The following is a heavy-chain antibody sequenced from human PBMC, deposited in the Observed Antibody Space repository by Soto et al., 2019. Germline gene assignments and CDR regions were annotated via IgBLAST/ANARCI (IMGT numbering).Heavy chain of an antibody. V-gene: IGHV3-7*01. D-gene: IGHD2-2*01. J-gene: IGHJ3*02. CDR1: EFTFTSYL. Sequence: HPGGYLRLSCLASEFTFTSYLMSWVRQATGKGLEWVANIKQDGSEKYYVDSLKGRFTISRDNAKNSLYLQMNSLRAEDTAVYFCARDAYCSTLLGCFSDIWGQGTMVTVSS. CDR2: IKQDGSEK. CDR3: ARDAYCSTLLGCFSDI.